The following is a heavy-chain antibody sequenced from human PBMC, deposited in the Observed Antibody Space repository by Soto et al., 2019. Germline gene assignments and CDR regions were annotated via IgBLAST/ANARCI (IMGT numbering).Heavy chain of an antibody. Sequence: QVQLVQSGAEEKKPGASVKVSCKATGHTFTSYAMDWVRQAPGQRLEWMGWINAGNGNTKYSQEFQGRVTITRDTSASTAYMELSSLRSEDTAVYYCARAPGGPGIAEYLGQGTLVTVSS. J-gene: IGHJ4*02. D-gene: IGHD6-13*01. CDR1: GHTFTSYA. V-gene: IGHV1-3*05. CDR2: INAGNGNT. CDR3: ARAPGGPGIAEY.